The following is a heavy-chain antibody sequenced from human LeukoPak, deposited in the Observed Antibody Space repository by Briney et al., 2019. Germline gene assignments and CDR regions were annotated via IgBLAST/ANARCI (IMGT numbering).Heavy chain of an antibody. CDR3: TSVEMATTDAFDI. CDR2: IRSKANSYAT. J-gene: IGHJ3*02. V-gene: IGHV3-73*01. CDR1: GFPFSGSA. Sequence: GGSLRLSCAASGFPFSGSAMHWVRQASGKGLEWVGRIRSKANSYATAYAASVKGRFTISRDDSKNTAYLQMNSLKTEDTAVYYCTSVEMATTDAFDIWGQGTMVTVSS. D-gene: IGHD5-24*01.